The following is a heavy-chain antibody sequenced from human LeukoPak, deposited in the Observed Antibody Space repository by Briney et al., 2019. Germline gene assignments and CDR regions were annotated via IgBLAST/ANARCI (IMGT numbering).Heavy chain of an antibody. CDR2: INHSGST. CDR3: ARGVFHYGDYVGFDY. CDR1: GGSFSGYS. V-gene: IGHV4-34*01. Sequence: SETLSLTCAVYGGSFSGYSWSWIRQPPGKGLEWIGEINHSGSTNYNPSLKSRITISVDMSKNQFSLKLSSVTAADTAVYYCARGVFHYGDYVGFDYWGQGTLVTVSS. D-gene: IGHD4-17*01. J-gene: IGHJ4*02.